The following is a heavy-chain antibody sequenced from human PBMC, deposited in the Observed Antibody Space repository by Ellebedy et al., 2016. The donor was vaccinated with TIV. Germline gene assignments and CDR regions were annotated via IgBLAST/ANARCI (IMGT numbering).Heavy chain of an antibody. CDR1: AYTFTGHY. D-gene: IGHD2-2*02. CDR3: ARAAAIWAGGLDV. V-gene: IGHV1-2*02. J-gene: IGHJ6*04. Sequence: AASVKVSCKASAYTFTGHYLHWVRQAPGQGLEWLGWINPNSGATTYAQKFQGRITMTSDSSITTAFMELSRLRSDDTAVYHCARAAAIWAGGLDVWGEGTTVTVSS. CDR2: INPNSGAT.